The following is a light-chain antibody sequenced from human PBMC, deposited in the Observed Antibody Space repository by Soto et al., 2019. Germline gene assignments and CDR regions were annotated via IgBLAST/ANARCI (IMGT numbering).Light chain of an antibody. Sequence: DIQMPQSPSSLSASVGDRVTITCRASQSVKTYLNWYQQKPGKAPKALIYAVSRLQSGVPSRFSGSVSGTDFTLTGSGLQTEDFATYYCQQRYSPPLTFGGGTTVESK. CDR3: QQRYSPPLT. CDR2: AVS. J-gene: IGKJ4*01. CDR1: QSVKTY. V-gene: IGKV1-39*01.